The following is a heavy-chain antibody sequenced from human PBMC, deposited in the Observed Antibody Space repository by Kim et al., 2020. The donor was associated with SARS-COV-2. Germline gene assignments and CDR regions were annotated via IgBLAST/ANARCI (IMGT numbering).Heavy chain of an antibody. V-gene: IGHV1-8*01. CDR3: EVRGVIITNWALFDY. J-gene: IGHJ4*02. D-gene: IGHD3-10*01. CDR1: GYTFTSYD. Sequence: ASVKVSCKASGYTFTSYDINWVRQATGQGLEWMGWMNPNSGNTGYAQKFQGRVTMTRNTSISTAYMELSSLRSEDTAVYYCEVRGVIITNWALFDYWGQGTLVTVSS. CDR2: MNPNSGNT.